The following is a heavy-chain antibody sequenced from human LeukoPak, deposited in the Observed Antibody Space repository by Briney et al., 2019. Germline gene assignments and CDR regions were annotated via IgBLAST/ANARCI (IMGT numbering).Heavy chain of an antibody. J-gene: IGHJ6*03. CDR1: GFTFTGNS. Sequence: GGSLRLFCAASGFTFTGNSMHWVRQGPGKGLVWVARIHRDGGMTRYADSVEGRFTISRDNAKNTLYLQMNSLRAEDTAIYYCVRETGTIGYYMDVWGKGTTVTVSS. CDR2: IHRDGGMT. V-gene: IGHV3-74*01. D-gene: IGHD2-15*01. CDR3: VRETGTIGYYMDV.